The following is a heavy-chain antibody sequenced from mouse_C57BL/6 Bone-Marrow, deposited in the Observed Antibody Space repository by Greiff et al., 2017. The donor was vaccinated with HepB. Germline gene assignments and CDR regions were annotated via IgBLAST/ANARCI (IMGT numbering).Heavy chain of an antibody. CDR3: ASRYYYGTWYFDV. J-gene: IGHJ1*03. CDR2: IDPSDSYT. D-gene: IGHD1-1*01. CDR1: GYTFTSYW. V-gene: IGHV1-50*01. Sequence: VQLQQPGAELVKPGASVKLSCKASGYTFTSYWMQWVKQRPGQGLEWIGEIDPSDSYTNYNQKFKGKATLTVDTSSSTAYMQLSSLTSEDAAVYYCASRYYYGTWYFDVWGTGTTVTVSS.